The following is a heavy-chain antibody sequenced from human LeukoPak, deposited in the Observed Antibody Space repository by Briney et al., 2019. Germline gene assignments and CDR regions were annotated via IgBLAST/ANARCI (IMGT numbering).Heavy chain of an antibody. Sequence: GGSLRLSCAASGFTFSNYWMHWVRQAPGKGLVWVSHINSDGSGTSYADSVKGRFTISRDNAKNTLYLQMNSLRAEDTAVYYCASDFRGVRSAWGQGTLVTVSS. CDR2: INSDGSGT. V-gene: IGHV3-74*01. CDR1: GFTFSNYW. J-gene: IGHJ5*02. D-gene: IGHD3-10*01. CDR3: ASDFRGVRSA.